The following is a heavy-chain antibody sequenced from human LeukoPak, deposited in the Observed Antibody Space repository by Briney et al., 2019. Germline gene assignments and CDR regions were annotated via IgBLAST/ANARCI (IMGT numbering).Heavy chain of an antibody. CDR3: ARLRWGSSNDY. Sequence: ASGPTLVHPPQTLTLTCSFSGFSLRTSGMCVSWIRQPPGKALEWLARIDWDDDKYYNTSLKTRLTISKDTSKNQVVLPMTNMDPVDTATYYCARLRWGSSNDYWGQGTLVSVSS. V-gene: IGHV2-70*11. J-gene: IGHJ4*02. D-gene: IGHD6-6*01. CDR2: IDWDDDK. CDR1: GFSLRTSGMC.